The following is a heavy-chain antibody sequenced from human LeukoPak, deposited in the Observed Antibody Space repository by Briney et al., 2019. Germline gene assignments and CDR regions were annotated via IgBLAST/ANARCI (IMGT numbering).Heavy chain of an antibody. CDR2: ISSSGSTI. CDR3: ARAKPKNMVRGLIMRRESRYYFDY. CDR1: GFSFTFYS. J-gene: IGHJ4*02. V-gene: IGHV3-48*04. Sequence: GGSLRLSCAASGFSFTFYSMNWVRQAPGKGLEWVSYISSSGSTIYYADSVKGRFTISRDNAKSTLYIQMNSLRAEDTAVYYCARAKPKNMVRGLIMRRESRYYFDYWGQGTLVTVSS. D-gene: IGHD3-10*01.